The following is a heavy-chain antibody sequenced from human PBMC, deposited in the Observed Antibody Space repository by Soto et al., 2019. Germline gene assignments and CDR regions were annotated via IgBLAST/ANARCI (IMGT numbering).Heavy chain of an antibody. V-gene: IGHV3-23*01. D-gene: IGHD3-16*02. CDR2: ISGSGGST. CDR1: GFTFSSYA. J-gene: IGHJ4*02. CDR3: AKDRMAFGGVIGI. Sequence: EVQLLESGGGFVQPGGSLRLSCAASGFTFSSYAMSWVRQAPGKGLEWVSAISGSGGSTYYADSGKGRFTISRDNSKNTLYLQMTSLRAEDTAVYYCAKDRMAFGGVIGIWGQGTLVTVSS.